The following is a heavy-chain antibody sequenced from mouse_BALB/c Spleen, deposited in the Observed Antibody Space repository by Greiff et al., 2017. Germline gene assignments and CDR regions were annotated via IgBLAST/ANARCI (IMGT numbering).Heavy chain of an antibody. D-gene: IGHD1-1*01. CDR2: IWGDGST. Sequence: QVQLKESGPGLVAPSQSLSITCTVSGFSLTGYGVNWVRQPPGKGLEWLGMIWGDGSTDYNSALKSRLSISKDNSKSQVFLKMNSLQTDDTARYYCARGGNHYYGRRDYAMDYWGQGTSVTVSS. CDR1: GFSLTGYG. CDR3: ARGGNHYYGRRDYAMDY. J-gene: IGHJ4*01. V-gene: IGHV2-6-7*01.